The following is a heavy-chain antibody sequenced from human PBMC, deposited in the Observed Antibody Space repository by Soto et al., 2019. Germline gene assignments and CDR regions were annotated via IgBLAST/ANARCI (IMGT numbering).Heavy chain of an antibody. CDR2: INHSGST. D-gene: IGHD3-3*01. CDR1: GGSFSGYY. J-gene: IGHJ6*02. CDR3: ARAAYYDFWSGYYTRSDYYYYGMDV. V-gene: IGHV4-34*01. Sequence: SETLSLTCAVYGGSFSGYYWSWIRQPPGKGLEWIGEINHSGSTNYNPSPKSRVTISVDTSKNQFSLKLSSVTAADTAVYYCARAAYYDFWSGYYTRSDYYYYGMDVWGQGTTVTVSS.